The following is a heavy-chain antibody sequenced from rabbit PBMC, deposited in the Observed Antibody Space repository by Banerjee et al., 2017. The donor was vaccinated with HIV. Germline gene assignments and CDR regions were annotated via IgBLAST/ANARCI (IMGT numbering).Heavy chain of an antibody. CDR1: GFTLSSYW. J-gene: IGHJ2*01. V-gene: IGHV1S40*01. CDR2: IYTGSGST. Sequence: QSLEESGGDLVKPGASLTLTCTASGFTLSSYWICWVRQAPGKGLEWIGCIYTGSGSTYYASWVNGRFTISKTSSTTVTLQMTSLTAADTATYFCAREYASGSGYGAFDPWGQGTLVTVS. D-gene: IGHD1-1*01. CDR3: AREYASGSGYGAFDP.